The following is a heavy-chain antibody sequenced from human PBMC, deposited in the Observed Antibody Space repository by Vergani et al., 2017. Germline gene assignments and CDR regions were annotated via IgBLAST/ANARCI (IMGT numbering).Heavy chain of an antibody. Sequence: EVRLVQSGAVVKKSGVSLKISCQASGYTFTNDRIGWVRQLPGGGFEGMGVIYPDDSVAKYSPSFQGRVTLSVDLSISTAYLHWKSLEASDSDMYYCARQATFCGGECFSVAVEDWGQGTMVTVSS. CDR2: IYPDDSVA. D-gene: IGHD2-21*01. J-gene: IGHJ3*01. CDR1: GYTFTNDR. V-gene: IGHV5-51*01. CDR3: ARQATFCGGECFSVAVED.